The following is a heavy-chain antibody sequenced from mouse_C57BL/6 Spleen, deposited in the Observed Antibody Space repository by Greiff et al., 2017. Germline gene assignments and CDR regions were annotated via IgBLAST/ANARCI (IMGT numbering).Heavy chain of an antibody. CDR1: GYTFTDYN. CDR2: INPNNGGT. V-gene: IGHV1-18*01. D-gene: IGHD1-1*01. Sequence: EVKLMESGPELVKPGASVKIPCKASGYTFTDYNMDWVKQSHGKSLEWIGDINPNNGGTIYNQKFKGKATLTVDKSSSTAYMELRSLTSEDTAVYYCARWITTVVSGYIDVWGTGTTVTVSS. J-gene: IGHJ1*03. CDR3: ARWITTVVSGYIDV.